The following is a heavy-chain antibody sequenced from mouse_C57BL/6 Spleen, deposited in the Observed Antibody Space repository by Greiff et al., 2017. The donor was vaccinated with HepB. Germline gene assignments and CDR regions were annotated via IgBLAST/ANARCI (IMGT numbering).Heavy chain of an antibody. V-gene: IGHV5-17*01. J-gene: IGHJ3*01. CDR1: GFTFSDYG. D-gene: IGHD6-2*01. Sequence: DVHLVESGGGLVKPGGSLKLSCAASGFTFSDYGMHWVRQAPEKGLEWVAYISSGSSTIYYADTVKGRFTISRDNAKNTLFLQMTSLRSEYTAMYYCASLLFFAYWGQGTLVTVSA. CDR2: ISSGSSTI. CDR3: ASLLFFAY.